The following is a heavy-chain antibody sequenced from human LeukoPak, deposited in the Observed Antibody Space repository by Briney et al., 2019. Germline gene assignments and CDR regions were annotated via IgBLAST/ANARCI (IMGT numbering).Heavy chain of an antibody. J-gene: IGHJ3*02. CDR3: ARGPVVLRYFDWSSAAFDI. CDR2: IYYSGST. V-gene: IGHV4-59*01. Sequence: SETLSLTCTVSGGSISSYYWSWIRQPPGKGLEWIGYIYYSGSTNYNPSLKSRVTISVDTSKNQFSLKLSSVTAVDTAVYYCARGPVVLRYFDWSSAAFDIWGQGTMVTVSS. D-gene: IGHD3-9*01. CDR1: GGSISSYY.